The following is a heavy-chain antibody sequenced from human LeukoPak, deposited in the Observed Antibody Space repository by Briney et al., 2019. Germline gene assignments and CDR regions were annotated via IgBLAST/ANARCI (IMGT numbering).Heavy chain of an antibody. CDR2: ISGSGGTT. V-gene: IGHV3-23*01. CDR3: AKVSGGGLYYDGMDV. CDR1: GFTFNNFA. Sequence: GGSLRLSCAASGFTFNNFAMNWVRQAPGKGLEWVSVISGSGGTTYYADSVKGRFTISRDSSKNTLYLQMNSLRAEDTAVYYCAKVSGGGLYYDGMDVWGQGTTVTVSS. J-gene: IGHJ6*02. D-gene: IGHD1-14*01.